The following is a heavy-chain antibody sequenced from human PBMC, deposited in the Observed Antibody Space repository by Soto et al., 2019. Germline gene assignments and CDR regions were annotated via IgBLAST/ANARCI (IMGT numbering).Heavy chain of an antibody. V-gene: IGHV4-34*01. CDR1: GGSFSGYY. CDR2: INHSGST. CDR3: ARDLTYRGEIDY. J-gene: IGHJ4*02. Sequence: QVQIQQWGAGLLKPSETLSLTCAVYGGSFSGYYWSWIRQPPGKGLEWIGEINHSGSTNYNPSLKSRVTISVDTSKNQFSLKLSSVTAADTAVYYCARDLTYRGEIDYWGQGTLVTVSS. D-gene: IGHD3-16*01.